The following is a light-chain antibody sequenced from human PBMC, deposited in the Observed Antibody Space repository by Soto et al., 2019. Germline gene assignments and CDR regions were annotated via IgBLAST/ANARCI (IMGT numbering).Light chain of an antibody. V-gene: IGKV3-15*01. CDR1: QSVSSN. CDR2: GAS. J-gene: IGKJ1*01. Sequence: EIVMTQSPATLSVSPGERATLSCRASQSVSSNLAWYQQKPGQAPRLLIYGASTRATGIPGRFSGSGSGTEFTLSISSLQSEDFAVYYCQQYNNWPTTFGQGTKVDIK. CDR3: QQYNNWPTT.